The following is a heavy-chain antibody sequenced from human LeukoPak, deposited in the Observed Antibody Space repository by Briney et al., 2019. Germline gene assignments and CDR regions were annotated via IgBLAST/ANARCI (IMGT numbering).Heavy chain of an antibody. CDR2: ISYDGSNK. D-gene: IGHD1-26*01. V-gene: IGHV3-30-3*01. Sequence: GSLRLSCAASGFTFSSYAMHWVRQAPGKGLEWVAVISYDGSNKYYADSVKGRFTISRDNSKNTLYLQMNSLRAEDTAVYYCARDSGSLPPYFDYWGQGTLVTVSS. CDR3: ARDSGSLPPYFDY. J-gene: IGHJ4*02. CDR1: GFTFSSYA.